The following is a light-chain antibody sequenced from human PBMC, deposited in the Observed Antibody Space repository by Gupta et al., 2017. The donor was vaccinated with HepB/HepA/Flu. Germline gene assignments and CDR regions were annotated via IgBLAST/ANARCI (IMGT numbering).Light chain of an antibody. V-gene: IGKV4-1*01. J-gene: IGKJ1*01. CDR1: QSVLYNSNGKNY. CDR2: WAS. CDR3: QQYFTTPRT. Sequence: DIVMTQSPDSLAVSLGERAPINCRSSQSVLYNSNGKNYLAWYQQKPGQPPRLLISWASTRESGVPDRFDGSGSGTDFTLTISSLLAEDVAVYYCQQYFTTPRTFGQGTKVEIK.